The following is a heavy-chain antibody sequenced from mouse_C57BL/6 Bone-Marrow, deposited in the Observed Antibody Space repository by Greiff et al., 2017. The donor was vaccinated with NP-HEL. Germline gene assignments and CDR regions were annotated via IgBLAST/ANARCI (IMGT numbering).Heavy chain of an antibody. D-gene: IGHD1-1*01. CDR2: IYPRSGNT. J-gene: IGHJ2*01. V-gene: IGHV1-81*01. Sequence: QVQLQQSGAELARPGASVKLSCKASGYTFTSYGISWVKQRPGQGLEWIGEIYPRSGNTYYIEKFKGKATLTADKSSSTAYMELRSLTSEDSAVYYCARRRAVVDFDYWGQGTTLTVSS. CDR3: ARRRAVVDFDY. CDR1: GYTFTSYG.